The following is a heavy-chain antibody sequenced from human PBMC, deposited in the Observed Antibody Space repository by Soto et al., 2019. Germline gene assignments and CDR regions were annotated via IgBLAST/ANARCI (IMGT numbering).Heavy chain of an antibody. D-gene: IGHD3-3*01. J-gene: IGHJ3*02. Sequence: XGSLRLCCAASGFTFSSNWIIWVRQAPGKGLEWVANIKQDGSEKYYVDSVKGRFTISRDNAKNSLYLQMNSLRAEDTAVYYCARDVTIFGVVPSGAFDIWGQGTMVTVSS. V-gene: IGHV3-7*01. CDR3: ARDVTIFGVVPSGAFDI. CDR1: GFTFSSNW. CDR2: IKQDGSEK.